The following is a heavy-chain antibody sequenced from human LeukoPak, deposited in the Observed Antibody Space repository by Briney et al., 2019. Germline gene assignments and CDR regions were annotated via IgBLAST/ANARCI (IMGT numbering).Heavy chain of an antibody. J-gene: IGHJ3*02. D-gene: IGHD6-13*01. CDR1: GGSISSYY. V-gene: IGHV4-59*01. CDR3: ARRPIAAPPRHAFDI. CDR2: IYSSGST. Sequence: SETLSLTCTVSGGSISSYYWSWIRQPPGKGRERIGYIYSSGSTNYNPSLTSRVTMSVDTSKNQFSLKVRSVTAADTAVYYCARRPIAAPPRHAFDIWGQGTMVSVSS.